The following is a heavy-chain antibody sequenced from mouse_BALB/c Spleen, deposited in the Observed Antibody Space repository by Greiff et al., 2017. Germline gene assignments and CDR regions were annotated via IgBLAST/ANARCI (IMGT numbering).Heavy chain of an antibody. V-gene: IGHV3-6*02. Sequence: EVKLMESGPGLVKPSQSLSLTCSVTGYSITSGYYWNCLRQFPGNKLEWMGYISYDGSNNYNPSLKNRISITRDTSKNQFFLKLNSVTTEDTATYYCAPNSLLRSGAWFDYWGQVTLVTVSA. D-gene: IGHD1-2*01. CDR1: GYSITSGYY. CDR3: APNSLLRSGAWFDY. J-gene: IGHJ3*01. CDR2: ISYDGSN.